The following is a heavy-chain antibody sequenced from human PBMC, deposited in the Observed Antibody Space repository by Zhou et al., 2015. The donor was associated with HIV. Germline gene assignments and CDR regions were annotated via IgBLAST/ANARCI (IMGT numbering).Heavy chain of an antibody. J-gene: IGHJ6*02. CDR2: ISAHNGNT. Sequence: AQLVQSGAEVKQPGASVKVSCKTSGYLFTTYGVTWVRQAPGHGLEWMGWISAHNGNTNSARKFQGRVTLTTDTSTSTAYMELRSLTSDDTAVYYCAREEGILVLPAAVGMDVWGQGTTVTVSS. CDR1: GYLFTTYG. V-gene: IGHV1-18*01. CDR3: AREEGILVLPAAVGMDV. D-gene: IGHD2-2*01.